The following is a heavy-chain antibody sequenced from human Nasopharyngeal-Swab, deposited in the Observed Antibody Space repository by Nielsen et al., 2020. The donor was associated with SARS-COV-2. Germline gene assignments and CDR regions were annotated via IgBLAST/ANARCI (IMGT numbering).Heavy chain of an antibody. J-gene: IGHJ4*02. Sequence: GESLKISCACSGFTFSSSLLHWVRQAPGEVLVWVARLNGDATTVDYADSVKGRFTISRDNAKNTLYLQMNGLRDEDTAIYYCARAGEYRFDYWGQGTLVTVSS. CDR1: GFTFSSSL. V-gene: IGHV3-74*01. D-gene: IGHD7-27*01. CDR3: ARAGEYRFDY. CDR2: LNGDATTV.